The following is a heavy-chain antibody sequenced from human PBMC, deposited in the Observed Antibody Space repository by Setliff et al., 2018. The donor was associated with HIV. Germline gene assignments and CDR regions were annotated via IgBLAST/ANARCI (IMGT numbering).Heavy chain of an antibody. Sequence: ETLSLTCTVSGFTVSNNYMKWVRQAPGKGLEWVSLIYSGGSTYYADSVKGRFTISRDNSKNTLYLQMNSLRAEDTAVYYCARDRTCSGGSCYGTWGQGTMVTVSS. CDR1: GFTVSNNY. CDR3: ARDRTCSGGSCYGT. J-gene: IGHJ5*02. D-gene: IGHD2-15*01. CDR2: IYSGGST. V-gene: IGHV3-53*01.